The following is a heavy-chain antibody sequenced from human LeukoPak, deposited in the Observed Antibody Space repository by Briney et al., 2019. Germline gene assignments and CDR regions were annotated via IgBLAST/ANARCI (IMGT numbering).Heavy chain of an antibody. J-gene: IGHJ4*02. D-gene: IGHD6-19*01. Sequence: PGGPLRLSCAASGFTLSSYWMHWVRQAPGKGLVWVSRINGDGSSTPYANSVKGRFTISRDNAKNTLYLQMHSLRADDTAVYYCARGSTSGWPDYFDYWGQGSVVTVSS. CDR1: GFTLSSYW. V-gene: IGHV3-74*01. CDR3: ARGSTSGWPDYFDY. CDR2: INGDGSST.